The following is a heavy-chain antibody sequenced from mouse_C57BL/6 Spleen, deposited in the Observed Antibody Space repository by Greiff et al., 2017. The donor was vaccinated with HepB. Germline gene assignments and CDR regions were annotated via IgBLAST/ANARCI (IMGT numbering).Heavy chain of an antibody. CDR1: GFTFSDYY. CDR2: ISNGGGST. J-gene: IGHJ4*01. D-gene: IGHD2-4*01. CDR3: ARQGIYYDYDEGYYAMDY. V-gene: IGHV5-12*01. Sequence: DVKLVESGGGLVQPGGSLKLSCAASGFTFSDYYMYWVRQTPEKRLEWVAYISNGGGSTYYPDTVKGRFTISRDNAKNTLYLQMSRLKSEDTAMYYCARQGIYYDYDEGYYAMDYWGQGTSVTVSS.